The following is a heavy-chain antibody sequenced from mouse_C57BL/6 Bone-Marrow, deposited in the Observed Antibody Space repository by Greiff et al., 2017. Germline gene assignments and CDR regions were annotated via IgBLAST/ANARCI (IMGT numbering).Heavy chain of an antibody. CDR1: GYTFTSYW. CDR2: IYPGSGST. CDR3: ARRDYYGSSYAMDY. Sequence: QVQLQQPGAELVKPGASVTMSCKASGYTFTSYWITWVKQRPGQGLEWIGDIYPGSGSTNYNEKFKSKATLTVDTSSSTAYMQLSSLTSEDSAVYYCARRDYYGSSYAMDYWGQGTSVTVSS. D-gene: IGHD1-1*01. V-gene: IGHV1-55*01. J-gene: IGHJ4*01.